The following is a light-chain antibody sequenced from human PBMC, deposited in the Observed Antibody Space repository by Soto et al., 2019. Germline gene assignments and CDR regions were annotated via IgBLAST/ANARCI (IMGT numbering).Light chain of an antibody. V-gene: IGLV1-51*02. CDR2: ENN. Sequence: QSVLTQPPSVSAAPGQKVTISCSGSSSSIGNNYVSWYQQLPGTAPKLLIYENNRRHLGVPDRFSGSKSGTSATLSITGLQTGDEADYYCGTWDSSLSAGVFGGGTQLTVL. J-gene: IGLJ3*02. CDR3: GTWDSSLSAGV. CDR1: SSSIGNNY.